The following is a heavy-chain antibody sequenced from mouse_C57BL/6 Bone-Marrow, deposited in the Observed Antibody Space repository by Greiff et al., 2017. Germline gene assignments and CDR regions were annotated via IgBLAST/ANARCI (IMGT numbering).Heavy chain of an antibody. V-gene: IGHV5-17*01. D-gene: IGHD1-1*01. CDR1: GFTFSDYG. J-gene: IGHJ2*01. CDR2: ISSGSSTI. CDR3: ARLRSYFDY. Sequence: DVLLVESGGGLVKPGGSLKLSCAASGFTFSDYGMHWVRQAPGKGLEWVAYISSGSSTIYYADTVKGRFTISRDNAKNTLFLQMTSLTSEDTAMYDCARLRSYFDYWGQGTTLTVSS.